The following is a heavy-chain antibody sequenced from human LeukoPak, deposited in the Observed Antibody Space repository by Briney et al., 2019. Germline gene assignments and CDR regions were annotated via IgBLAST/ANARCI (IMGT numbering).Heavy chain of an antibody. CDR2: IYTSGST. V-gene: IGHV4-4*07. Sequence: PSETLSLTCTVSGCSISRYYWGWIRPPAGKGLEWIGRIYTSGSTNYNPSLKSRVTMSVDTSKNQFSLKLSSVTAADTAVYYCARELDYWGQGTLVTVSS. CDR3: ARELDY. CDR1: GCSISRYY. J-gene: IGHJ4*02.